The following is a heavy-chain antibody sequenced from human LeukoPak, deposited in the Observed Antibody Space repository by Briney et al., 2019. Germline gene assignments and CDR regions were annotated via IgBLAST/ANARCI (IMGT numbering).Heavy chain of an antibody. D-gene: IGHD2-15*01. Sequence: GGSLRLSCAASGFTVSSTYMSWVRQAPGKGLEWVSVIYSGGNIYYIDSVKGRFTISRDTSKNTLYLQMNSLRVEDTAVYFCASRHCSGGGCYFAGADPFDYWGQGTLATVSS. CDR2: IYSGGNI. V-gene: IGHV3-53*01. CDR1: GFTVSSTY. J-gene: IGHJ4*02. CDR3: ASRHCSGGGCYFAGADPFDY.